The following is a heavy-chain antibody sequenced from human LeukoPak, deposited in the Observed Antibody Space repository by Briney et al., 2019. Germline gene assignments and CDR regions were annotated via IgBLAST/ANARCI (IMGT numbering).Heavy chain of an antibody. CDR1: GYTFTDYY. V-gene: IGHV1-69-2*01. CDR2: VDPEDGET. Sequence: ATVKISCKVSGYTFTDYYMHWVQQAPGKGLEWMGLVDPEDGETIYAEKFQGRVTITADTSTDTAYKELSSLRSEDTAVYYCATETVIRTRSANDFWSGYGSFDYWGQGTLVTVSS. CDR3: ATETVIRTRSANDFWSGYGSFDY. J-gene: IGHJ4*02. D-gene: IGHD3-3*01.